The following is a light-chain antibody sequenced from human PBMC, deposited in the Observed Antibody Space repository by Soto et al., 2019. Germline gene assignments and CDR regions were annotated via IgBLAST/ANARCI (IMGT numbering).Light chain of an antibody. Sequence: EIVMTQSPATLSVSPGERATLSCRASQSVSTKLAWYQQKPGQAPRLLIYGASTRPSDIPARFSGSGSGTEFTLTISSLQSKDFAVYYCQQYNNWLSITFGQGTRLEIK. V-gene: IGKV3-15*01. CDR1: QSVSTK. CDR2: GAS. J-gene: IGKJ5*01. CDR3: QQYNNWLSIT.